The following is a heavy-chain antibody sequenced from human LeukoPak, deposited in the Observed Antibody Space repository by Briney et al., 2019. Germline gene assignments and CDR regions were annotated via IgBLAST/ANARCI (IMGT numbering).Heavy chain of an antibody. J-gene: IGHJ4*02. V-gene: IGHV3-23*01. Sequence: GGSLRLSCAASGFTFSSYAMSWVRQAPGKGLEWVSAISGSGGSTYYADSVKGRFTISRDNSKNTLYLQMNSLRAENTAVYYCAKDLPAYYYDSTTVPYWGQGTLVTVSS. CDR2: ISGSGGST. CDR3: AKDLPAYYYDSTTVPY. D-gene: IGHD3-22*01. CDR1: GFTFSSYA.